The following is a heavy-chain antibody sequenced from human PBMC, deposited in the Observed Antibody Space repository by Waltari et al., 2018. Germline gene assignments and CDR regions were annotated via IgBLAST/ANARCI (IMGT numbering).Heavy chain of an antibody. CDR1: GFTFSSYS. CDR2: ISSSSSYI. CDR3: ARGSVIDY. Sequence: EVQLVESGGGLVKPGGSLRLSCVASGFTFSSYSMNWVRQAPGKGLDGVSSISSSSSYIYYADSVKGRFTISRDNAKNSLYLQMNSLRAEDTAVYYCARGSVIDYWGQGTLVTVSS. V-gene: IGHV3-21*01. D-gene: IGHD3-16*02. J-gene: IGHJ4*02.